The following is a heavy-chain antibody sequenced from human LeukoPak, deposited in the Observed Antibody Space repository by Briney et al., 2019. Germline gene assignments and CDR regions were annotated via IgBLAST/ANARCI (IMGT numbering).Heavy chain of an antibody. J-gene: IGHJ4*02. CDR1: GFTFSHAW. CDR2: IWYDGNHK. Sequence: PGGSLRLSCAASGFTFSHAWMSWVRQAPGKGLEWVALIWYDGNHKYYADSVKGRFTISRDNSKNTLYLQMNSLRAEDTAVYYCTRDSPGYGAYDFDWGQGTLVTVSS. D-gene: IGHD5-12*01. CDR3: TRDSPGYGAYDFD. V-gene: IGHV3-33*08.